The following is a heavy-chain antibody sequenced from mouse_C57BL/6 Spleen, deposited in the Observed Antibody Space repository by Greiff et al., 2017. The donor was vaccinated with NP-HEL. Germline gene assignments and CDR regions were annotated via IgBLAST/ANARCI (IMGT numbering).Heavy chain of an antibody. CDR1: GYTFTSYW. D-gene: IGHD1-1*01. J-gene: IGHJ2*01. V-gene: IGHV1-59*01. CDR2: IDPSDSYT. CDR3: ARGGYGSSSRYYFDY. Sequence: QVQLQQSGAELVRPGTSVKLSCKASGYTFTSYWMHWVKQRPGQGLEWIGVIDPSDSYTNYNQKFKGKATLTVDTSSSTAYMQLSSLTSEDSAVYYCARGGYGSSSRYYFDYWGQGTTLTVSS.